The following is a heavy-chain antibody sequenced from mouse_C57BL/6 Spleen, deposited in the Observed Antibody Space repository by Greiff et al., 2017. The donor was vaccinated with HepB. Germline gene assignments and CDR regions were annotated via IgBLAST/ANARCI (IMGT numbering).Heavy chain of an antibody. V-gene: IGHV6-3*01. J-gene: IGHJ1*03. CDR3: TGGNWYFDV. CDR2: IRLKSDNYAT. Sequence: DVHLVESGGGLVQPGGSMKLSCVASGFTFSNYWMNWVRQSPEKGLEWVAQIRLKSDNYATHYAESVKGRFTISRDDSKSSVYLQMNNLRAEDTGIYYCTGGNWYFDVWGTGTTVTVSS. CDR1: GFTFSNYW.